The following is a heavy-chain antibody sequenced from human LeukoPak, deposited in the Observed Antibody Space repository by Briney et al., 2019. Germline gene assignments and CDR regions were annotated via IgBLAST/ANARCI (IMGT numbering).Heavy chain of an antibody. V-gene: IGHV1-8*01. Sequence: ASVKVSCKASGYTFTSYDINWVRQATGQGLEWMGWMNPNSGNTGYAQKFQGRVTMTRNTSISTAYMELSSLRSEDTAVYYCASFMITFGGVIALGQGTLVTASS. D-gene: IGHD3-16*02. CDR3: ASFMITFGGVIA. CDR2: MNPNSGNT. J-gene: IGHJ5*02. CDR1: GYTFTSYD.